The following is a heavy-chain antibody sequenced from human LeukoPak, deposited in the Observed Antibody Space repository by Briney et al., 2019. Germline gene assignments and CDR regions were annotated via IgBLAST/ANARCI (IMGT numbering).Heavy chain of an antibody. CDR3: ARVIGYGDSYYFDY. CDR2: IIPIFGTA. J-gene: IGHJ4*02. CDR1: GGTFSSYA. D-gene: IGHD4-17*01. Sequence: SVKVSCKASGGTFSSYAISWVRQAPGQGLEWMGGIIPIFGTANYAQKFQGRVTITADESTSTAYMELSSLRSEDTAVYYCARVIGYGDSYYFDYWGQGTLVTVPS. V-gene: IGHV1-69*01.